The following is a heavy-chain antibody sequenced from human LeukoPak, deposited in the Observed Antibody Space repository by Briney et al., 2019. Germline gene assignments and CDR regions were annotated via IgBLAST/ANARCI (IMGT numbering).Heavy chain of an antibody. Sequence: GGSLRLSCAASGFTFSSYGMHWVRQAPGKGLEWVALIWYDGTNKYYADSVKGRFTISRDNSKNSLYLRMNSLRAEDTAVYYCARGIEEWLYLYYWGQGALVTVAS. D-gene: IGHD3-3*01. CDR2: IWYDGTNK. J-gene: IGHJ4*02. CDR1: GFTFSSYG. CDR3: ARGIEEWLYLYY. V-gene: IGHV3-33*01.